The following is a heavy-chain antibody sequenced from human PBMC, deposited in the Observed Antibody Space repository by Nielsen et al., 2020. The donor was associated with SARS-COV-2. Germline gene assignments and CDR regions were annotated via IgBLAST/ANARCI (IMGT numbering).Heavy chain of an antibody. CDR1: GYTFTSYG. V-gene: IGHV3-20*01. CDR3: ATAPSGSYGGLYAFDI. D-gene: IGHD1-26*01. CDR2: INWNGGST. J-gene: IGHJ3*02. Sequence: SCKASGYTFTSYGISWVRQAPGKGLEWVSGINWNGGSTGYADSVKGRFTISRDNAKNSLYLQMNSLRAEDTALYHCATAPSGSYGGLYAFDIWGQGTMVTVSS.